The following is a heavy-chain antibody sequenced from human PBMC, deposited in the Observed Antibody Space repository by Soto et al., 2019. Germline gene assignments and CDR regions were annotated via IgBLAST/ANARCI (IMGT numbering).Heavy chain of an antibody. D-gene: IGHD2-15*01. J-gene: IGHJ5*02. CDR2: IIPIFGTA. Sequence: ASVKVSCKASGGTFSSYAISWVRQAPGQGLEWMGGIIPIFGTANYAQKFQGRVTITADESTSTAYMELSSLRSEDTAVYYCAREGDSLARGWFDPWGQGTLVTVSS. V-gene: IGHV1-69*13. CDR3: AREGDSLARGWFDP. CDR1: GGTFSSYA.